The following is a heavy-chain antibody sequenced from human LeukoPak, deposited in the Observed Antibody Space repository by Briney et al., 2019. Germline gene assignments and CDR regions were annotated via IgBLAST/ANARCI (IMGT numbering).Heavy chain of an antibody. CDR1: GGTFGSYA. CDR2: IIPIFGTA. Sequence: ASVKVSCKASGGTFGSYAISWVRQAPGQGLEWMGGIIPIFGTANYAQKFQGRVTITADESTSTAYMELSSLRSEDTAVYYCARDVHQLAKRTRYYYYGMDVWGQGTTVTVSS. J-gene: IGHJ6*02. CDR3: ARDVHQLAKRTRYYYYGMDV. V-gene: IGHV1-69*01. D-gene: IGHD2-2*01.